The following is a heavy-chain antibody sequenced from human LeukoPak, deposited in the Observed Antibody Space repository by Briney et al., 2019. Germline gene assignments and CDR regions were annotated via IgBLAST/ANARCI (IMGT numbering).Heavy chain of an antibody. CDR1: GYIFTSYV. CDR3: ARERGYSGYDSFDY. Sequence: ASVKVSCKASGYIFTSYVMHWVRQAPGQRLEWMGWINAGNGNTKYSPKFQGRVTITRDTSASTTYMELSSLRSEDTPVYYCARERGYSGYDSFDYWGQGTLVTVSS. CDR2: INAGNGNT. V-gene: IGHV1-3*01. D-gene: IGHD5-12*01. J-gene: IGHJ4*02.